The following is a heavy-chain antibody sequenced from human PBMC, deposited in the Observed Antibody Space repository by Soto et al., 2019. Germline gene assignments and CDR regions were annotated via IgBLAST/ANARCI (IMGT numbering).Heavy chain of an antibody. CDR2: IYSGGST. CDR1: GITVSSNY. Sequence: GGSLRLSCAASGITVSSNYMSWVRQAPGKGLEWVSVIYSGGSTYYADSVKGRFIISRDNSKNTLYLQMNSLSAEDTAVYYCARDGYYQYGMDVWGQGTTVTVSS. V-gene: IGHV3-53*01. J-gene: IGHJ6*02. CDR3: ARDGYYQYGMDV.